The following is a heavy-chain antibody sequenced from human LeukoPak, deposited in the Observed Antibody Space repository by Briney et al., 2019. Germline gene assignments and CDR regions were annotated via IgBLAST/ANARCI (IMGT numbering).Heavy chain of an antibody. V-gene: IGHV3-11*01. CDR3: ARDGPWGSHDAFDI. J-gene: IGHJ3*02. D-gene: IGHD3-16*01. CDR2: ISSSGSTI. CDR1: GFTFSDYY. Sequence: GGSLRLSCAASGFTFSDYYMSWIRQAPGKGLEWVSYISSSGSTIYYADSVKGRFTISRDNAKNSLYLQMNSLRAEDTAVYYCARDGPWGSHDAFDIWGQGTMVTVSS.